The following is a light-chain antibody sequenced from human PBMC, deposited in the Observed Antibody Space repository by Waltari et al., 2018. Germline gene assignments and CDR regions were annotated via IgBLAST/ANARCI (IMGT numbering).Light chain of an antibody. V-gene: IGKV1-33*01. CDR1: QDISNY. CDR3: QQYDHLPIT. CDR2: DVS. Sequence: DIQMTQSPSSLSASVGDRVSITCQASQDISNYLNLYQQKPGQAPKLLVYDVSYLETGVPSRFSGSGFGTDFTFTINSLQPEDIATYYCQQYDHLPITFGQGTRLEIK. J-gene: IGKJ5*01.